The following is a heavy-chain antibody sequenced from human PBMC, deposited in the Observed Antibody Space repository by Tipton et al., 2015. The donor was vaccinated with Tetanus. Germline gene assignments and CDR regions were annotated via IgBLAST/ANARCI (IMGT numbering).Heavy chain of an antibody. CDR3: VRFSRHGGNWGDY. J-gene: IGHJ4*02. V-gene: IGHV4-59*08. Sequence: TLSLTCTVSGGSISSYYWSWIRQPPGKGLEWIGYIYYSGSTNYNPSLKSRVTISVDTSKNQFSLKLSSVTAADTAFYYCVRFSRHGGNWGDYWGQGTLVTVSS. CDR2: IYYSGST. D-gene: IGHD4-23*01. CDR1: GGSISSYY.